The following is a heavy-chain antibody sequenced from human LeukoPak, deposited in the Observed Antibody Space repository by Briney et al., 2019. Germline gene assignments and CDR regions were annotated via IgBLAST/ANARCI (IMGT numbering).Heavy chain of an antibody. Sequence: GGSLRLSCAASGFTFSSYAMSWVRQAPGKGLEWVSAISGSGGSTYYADSVKGRFTISRDNSKNTLYLQMNSLRAEDTAVYYCAKGHYGDYDYYYYYMDVWGKGTTVTVSS. CDR3: AKGHYGDYDYYYYYMDV. CDR1: GFTFSSYA. J-gene: IGHJ6*03. D-gene: IGHD4-17*01. CDR2: ISGSGGST. V-gene: IGHV3-23*01.